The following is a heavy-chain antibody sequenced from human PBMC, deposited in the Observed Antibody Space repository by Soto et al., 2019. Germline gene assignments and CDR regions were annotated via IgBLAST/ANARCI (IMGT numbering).Heavy chain of an antibody. CDR2: IYSGGST. CDR3: ARVSIFGVVHYYYYGMDV. V-gene: IGHV3-53*01. J-gene: IGHJ6*02. CDR1: GFTFSSYA. Sequence: GSLRLSCAASGFTFSSYAMSWVRQAPGKGLEWVSVIYSGGSTYYADSVKGRFTISRDNSKNTLYLQMNSLRAEDTAVYYCARVSIFGVVHYYYYGMDVWGQGTTVTVSS. D-gene: IGHD3-3*01.